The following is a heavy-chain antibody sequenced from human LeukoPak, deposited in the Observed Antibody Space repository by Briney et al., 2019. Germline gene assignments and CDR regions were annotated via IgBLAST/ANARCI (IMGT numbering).Heavy chain of an antibody. CDR2: ISSSSSYI. CDR1: GFTFSSYS. V-gene: IGHV3-21*01. Sequence: GGSLRLSCAASGFTFSSYSMNWVRQAPGKGLEWVSSISSSSSYIYYADSVKGRFTISRDNAKNSLYLQMNSLRAEDTAVYYCARDRIGTGVPGDAFDIWGQGTMVTVSS. D-gene: IGHD1-1*01. CDR3: ARDRIGTGVPGDAFDI. J-gene: IGHJ3*02.